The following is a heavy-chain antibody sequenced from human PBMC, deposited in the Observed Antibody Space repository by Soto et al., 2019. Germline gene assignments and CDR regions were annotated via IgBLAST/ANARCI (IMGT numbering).Heavy chain of an antibody. Sequence: GGSLRLSCTASGFTFSGNAMGWVRQAPGKGLEWVSSIGNSGGLTVYADSVKGRFTISRDNSRNTVFLQMNSLRAEDTAVYYCANIHTTSANFDYWGQGTLVTVSS. CDR1: GFTFSGNA. D-gene: IGHD2-2*01. J-gene: IGHJ4*02. CDR3: ANIHTTSANFDY. V-gene: IGHV3-23*01. CDR2: IGNSGGLT.